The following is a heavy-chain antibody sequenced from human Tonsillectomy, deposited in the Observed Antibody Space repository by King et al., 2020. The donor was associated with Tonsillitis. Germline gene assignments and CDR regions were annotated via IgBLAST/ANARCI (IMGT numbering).Heavy chain of an antibody. V-gene: IGHV5-51*01. Sequence: VQLVESGAEVKKPGESLKISCKGSGYTFSIYWIAWVRQMPGKGLEWMGIIYPGDSETRYSPSFQGPVTISADTSIRTAYLHWSSLKASDTAIYYCPRLGEPYTTIRAFDVWGQGTMVTVSS. J-gene: IGHJ3*01. CDR1: GYTFSIYW. D-gene: IGHD1-1*01. CDR2: IYPGDSET. CDR3: PRLGEPYTTIRAFDV.